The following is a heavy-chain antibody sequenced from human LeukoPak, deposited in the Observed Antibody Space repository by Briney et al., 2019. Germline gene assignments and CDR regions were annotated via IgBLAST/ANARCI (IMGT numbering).Heavy chain of an antibody. Sequence: SETLSLTCAVYGGSFSGYYWSWIRQPPGKGLEWIGEINHSGSTNYNPSLKGRVTISVDTSKNQFSLKLSSVTAADTAVYYCARAFKRYCSGGSCRDYWGQGTLVTVSS. CDR2: INHSGST. CDR1: GGSFSGYY. V-gene: IGHV4-34*01. CDR3: ARAFKRYCSGGSCRDY. J-gene: IGHJ4*02. D-gene: IGHD2-15*01.